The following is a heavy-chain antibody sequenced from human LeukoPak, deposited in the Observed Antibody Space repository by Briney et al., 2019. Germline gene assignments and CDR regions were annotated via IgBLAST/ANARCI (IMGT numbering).Heavy chain of an antibody. J-gene: IGHJ4*02. CDR1: GFTFSSYE. D-gene: IGHD1-14*01. Sequence: GGSPRLSCAASGFTFSSYEMNWVRQAPGKGLEWVSYISSSGSTIYYADSVKGRFTISRDNAKNSLYLQMNSLRAEDTAVYYCARVLGIPLGYWGQGTLVTVSS. CDR2: ISSSGSTI. CDR3: ARVLGIPLGY. V-gene: IGHV3-48*03.